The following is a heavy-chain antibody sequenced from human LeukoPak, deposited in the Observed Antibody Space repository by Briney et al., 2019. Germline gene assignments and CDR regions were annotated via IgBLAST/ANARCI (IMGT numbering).Heavy chain of an antibody. D-gene: IGHD4-23*01. J-gene: IGHJ2*01. CDR2: MFYGGTT. CDR3: VRHWVHDFGGSDWYFDL. V-gene: IGHV4-59*08. CDR1: GDSLSRSS. Sequence: KPSETLSLTCTVSGDSLSRSSWSWLRQSPGGGLEWIGYMFYGGTTNHNPSLKGRVTMSMVTSKDQFSLSLSSVTAADTAVCFCVRHWVHDFGGSDWYFDLWGRGTLVTVSS.